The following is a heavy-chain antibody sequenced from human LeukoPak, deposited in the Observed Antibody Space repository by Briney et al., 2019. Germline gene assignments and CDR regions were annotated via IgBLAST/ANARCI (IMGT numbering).Heavy chain of an antibody. CDR2: IYYSGST. CDR1: GGSISSYY. D-gene: IGHD3-22*01. V-gene: IGHV4-59*01. Sequence: SETLSLTCTVSGGSISSYYWSWIRQPPGKGLEWVGYIYYSGSTNYNPSPKSRVTISVDTSKNQFSLKLSSVTAADTAVYYCASYDSSYWGQGTLVTVSS. J-gene: IGHJ4*02. CDR3: ASYDSSY.